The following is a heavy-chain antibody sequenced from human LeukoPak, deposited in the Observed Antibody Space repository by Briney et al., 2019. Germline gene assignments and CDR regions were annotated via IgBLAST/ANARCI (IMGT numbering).Heavy chain of an antibody. D-gene: IGHD3-22*01. CDR1: GYSFTSYW. CDR3: ARLYRTPYYYDSSGYYHPFDY. CDR2: IYPGDSDT. J-gene: IGHJ4*02. V-gene: IGHV5-51*01. Sequence: GESLKISCKGSGYSFTSYWIGWVRQMPGKSLEWMGIIYPGDSDTRYSPSFQGQVTISADKSISTAYLQWSSLKASDTAMYYCARLYRTPYYYDSSGYYHPFDYWGQGTLVTVSS.